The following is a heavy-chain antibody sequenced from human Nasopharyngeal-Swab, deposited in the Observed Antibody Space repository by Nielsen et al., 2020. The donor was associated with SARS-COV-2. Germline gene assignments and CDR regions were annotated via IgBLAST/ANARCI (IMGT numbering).Heavy chain of an antibody. Sequence: ASVKVSCKASGYTFTSYDINWVRQATGQGLEWMGWMNPNSGNTGYAQKFQGRVTMTRNTSISTAYMELSSLRSEDTAVYYCARGREAVTTYYYYYGMDVWGQGTTVTFSS. J-gene: IGHJ6*02. CDR2: MNPNSGNT. CDR1: GYTFTSYD. CDR3: ARGREAVTTYYYYYGMDV. V-gene: IGHV1-8*01. D-gene: IGHD4-17*01.